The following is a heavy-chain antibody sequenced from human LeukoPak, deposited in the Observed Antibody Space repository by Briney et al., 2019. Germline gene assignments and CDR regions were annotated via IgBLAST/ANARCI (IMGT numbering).Heavy chain of an antibody. CDR1: GGSISSNSYY. CDR2: IYTSGST. Sequence: PSETLSLTCTVSGGSISSNSYYWSWIRQPAGKGLEWIGRIYTSGSTNYNPSLKSRVTISVDTSKNQFSLKLSSVTAADTAVYYCARVNRYQLLFWDYYYMDVWGKGTTVTISS. V-gene: IGHV4-61*02. J-gene: IGHJ6*03. D-gene: IGHD2-2*01. CDR3: ARVNRYQLLFWDYYYMDV.